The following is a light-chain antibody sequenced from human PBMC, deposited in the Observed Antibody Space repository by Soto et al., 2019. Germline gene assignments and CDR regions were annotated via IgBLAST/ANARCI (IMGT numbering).Light chain of an antibody. CDR3: SSYTTSSTFVV. CDR2: EVS. Sequence: QSALTQPPSVSGSPGQSVTISCTGTSSDVSSYNRVSWYQQPPGTAPKLMIYEVSNRPSGVPDRFSGSKSGNTASLAISGLQAEDEADYYCSSYTTSSTFVVFGGGTKVTVL. CDR1: SSDVSSYNR. V-gene: IGLV2-18*02. J-gene: IGLJ2*01.